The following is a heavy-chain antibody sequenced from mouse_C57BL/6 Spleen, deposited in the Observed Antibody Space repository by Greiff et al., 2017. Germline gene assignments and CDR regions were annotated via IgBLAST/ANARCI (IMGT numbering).Heavy chain of an antibody. Sequence: QVQLQQSGAELVKPGASVKLSCKASGYSFTSYCMHWVKQRPGQGLEWIGMIHPKCGNTNYNEKFMRKATLTVDKSSSTAYMQLSILTSEDSAVSYYARGDDDYYLYYAMDYWGQGTSVTVSS. V-gene: IGHV1-64*01. CDR1: GYSFTSYC. CDR3: ARGDDDYYLYYAMDY. J-gene: IGHJ4*01. D-gene: IGHD2-3*01. CDR2: IHPKCGNT.